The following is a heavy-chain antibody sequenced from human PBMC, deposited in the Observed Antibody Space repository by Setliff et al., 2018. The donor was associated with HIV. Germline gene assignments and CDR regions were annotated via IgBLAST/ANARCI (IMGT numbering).Heavy chain of an antibody. J-gene: IGHJ4*02. CDR1: GFTFSSYS. CDR2: ISGDTRII. CDR3: ARDTSGGY. Sequence: LRLSCAASGFTFSSYSMNWVRQAPGKGLEWVSYISGDTRIINYADSVKSRVTISLDTSKNQFSLKLTSVTAADTAVYYCARDTSGGYWGQGTLVTVSS. D-gene: IGHD3-10*01. V-gene: IGHV3-48*01.